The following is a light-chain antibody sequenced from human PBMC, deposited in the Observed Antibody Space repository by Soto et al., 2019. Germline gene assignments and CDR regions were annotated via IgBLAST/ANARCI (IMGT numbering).Light chain of an antibody. CDR1: QGVSTS. CDR2: DAS. Sequence: DIVLTHSPASLSLSPGERVTLSFRVSQGVSTSLDWCQQKPGQPPRLLISDASDRASGVPARFSGGGSGTDFNITISSLEPEDSAVYYCQQRYNWPVVTFGQGTKVDI. J-gene: IGKJ1*01. CDR3: QQRYNWPVVT. V-gene: IGKV3-11*01.